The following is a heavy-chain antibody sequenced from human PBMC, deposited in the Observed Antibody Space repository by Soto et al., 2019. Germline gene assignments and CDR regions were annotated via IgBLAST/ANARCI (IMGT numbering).Heavy chain of an antibody. CDR1: GYTFTSYY. J-gene: IGHJ4*02. CDR2: ITPSDGSR. V-gene: IGHV1-46*01. D-gene: IGHD1-26*01. Sequence: QVQLVQSGAEVRKPGASVKVSCKASGYTFTSYYLHWVRQAPGQGLEWMGMITPSDGSRTYAQEFQSRVTMTRDTSTSTVYMDMGSLRSEDTAVYYCARALPRYIVGLMMYFDYWGQGTLVTVSS. CDR3: ARALPRYIVGLMMYFDY.